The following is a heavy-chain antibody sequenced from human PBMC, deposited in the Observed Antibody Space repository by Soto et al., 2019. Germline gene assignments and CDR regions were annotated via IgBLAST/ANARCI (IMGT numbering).Heavy chain of an antibody. CDR2: ISYSGST. V-gene: IGHV4-59*01. Sequence: PSETLSLTCTISGDSINNYFWNWIRQTPGKGLERIGYISYSGSTSYNPSLQSLFTISSDTSKNHFSLKLSSVTAADTALYYCARARQSDTGRCLDVWGQGTTVTVSS. CDR1: GDSINNYF. D-gene: IGHD5-18*01. CDR3: ARARQSDTGRCLDV. J-gene: IGHJ6*02.